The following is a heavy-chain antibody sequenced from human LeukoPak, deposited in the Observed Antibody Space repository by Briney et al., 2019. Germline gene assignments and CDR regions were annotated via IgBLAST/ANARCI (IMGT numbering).Heavy chain of an antibody. CDR1: GGSISSGGYS. Sequence: PSQTLSLTCAVSGGSISSGGYSWSWIRQPPGKGLAWIGYIYHSGSTYYNPSLKSRVTISVDRSKNQFSLKLSSVTAADTAVYYCASSSGWYRGMGYWGQGTLVTVSS. CDR3: ASSSGWYRGMGY. D-gene: IGHD6-19*01. J-gene: IGHJ4*02. V-gene: IGHV4-30-2*01. CDR2: IYHSGST.